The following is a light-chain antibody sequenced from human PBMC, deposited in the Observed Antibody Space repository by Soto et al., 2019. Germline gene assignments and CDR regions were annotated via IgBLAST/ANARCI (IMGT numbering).Light chain of an antibody. J-gene: IGKJ4*01. CDR3: QQYNNDPLT. Sequence: DIQMTQSPSTLSASVGDRVTISCRASQSVSSKLVWYQQKPGKAPKLLIYDASTLERGVPSRFSGSGSGTEFTLTISSLQPDDFATYYCQQYNNDPLTFGGGTKVDIK. CDR1: QSVSSK. V-gene: IGKV1-5*01. CDR2: DAS.